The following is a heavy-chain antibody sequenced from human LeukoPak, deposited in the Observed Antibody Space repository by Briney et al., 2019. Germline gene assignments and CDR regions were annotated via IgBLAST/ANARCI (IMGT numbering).Heavy chain of an antibody. CDR3: ARCSSTYYYGMDV. D-gene: IGHD2-2*01. Sequence: SETLSLTCTVSGCSISSGGYHWSWIRQHPGKGLEWIGYIYYSGSTYYNPSIKSLAIISVDTSKNQFSLKLSSVTAADTAVYYCARCSSTYYYGMDVWGQGTTVTVSS. V-gene: IGHV4-31*01. CDR1: GCSISSGGYH. J-gene: IGHJ6*02. CDR2: IYYSGST.